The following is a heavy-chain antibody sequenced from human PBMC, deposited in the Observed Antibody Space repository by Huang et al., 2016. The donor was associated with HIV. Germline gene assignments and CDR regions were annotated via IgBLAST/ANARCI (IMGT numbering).Heavy chain of an antibody. CDR2: ISSSSDTI. J-gene: IGHJ3*01. D-gene: IGHD2-2*01. V-gene: IGHV3-48*02. CDR3: ARGDCSTTACYTPFDL. Sequence: EEKLEQSGGGLVQPGGSLRLSCAASGFTFSPFNMNWVRQAPGKGLEWISYISSSSDTIDYADSVRGRFTISRENAQKSLYLQMNSLRDEDSAVYYCARGDCSTTACYTPFDLWGQGTPVTVSS. CDR1: GFTFSPFN.